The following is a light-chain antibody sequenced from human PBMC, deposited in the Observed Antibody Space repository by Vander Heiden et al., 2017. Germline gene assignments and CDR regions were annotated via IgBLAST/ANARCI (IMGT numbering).Light chain of an antibody. V-gene: IGKV1-39*01. J-gene: IGKJ4*01. CDR2: AAS. CDR1: QTISRY. Sequence: DIQMTHSPSSLSASVRDRVTITCRASQTISRYLNWYQQKPGKAPKLLIYAASSLQSGVPSRFSGSGSGTDFTLTISSLQPEDSATYYCQQSNSGPLTFGGGTKVEIK. CDR3: QQSNSGPLT.